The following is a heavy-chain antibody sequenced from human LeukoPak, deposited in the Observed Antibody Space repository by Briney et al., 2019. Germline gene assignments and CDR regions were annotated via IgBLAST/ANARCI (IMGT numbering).Heavy chain of an antibody. CDR3: ARGHTRITMLRGSRSAYYFDY. CDR1: DGSFSVYY. CDR2: INHSGSI. J-gene: IGHJ4*02. Sequence: SETLSLTCAVSDGSFSVYYWSWIRQSPGMGLEWIGEINHSGSINANPSLKSRVTMSLDTSKNQFSLKLSSVTAADTAVYYCARGHTRITMLRGSRSAYYFDYWGQGTLVTVSS. V-gene: IGHV4-34*01. D-gene: IGHD3-10*01.